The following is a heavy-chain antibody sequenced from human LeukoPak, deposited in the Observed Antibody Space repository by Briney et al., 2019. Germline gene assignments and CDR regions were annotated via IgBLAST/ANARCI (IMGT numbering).Heavy chain of an antibody. CDR1: GFTFSFYA. CDR2: IKQDGSEK. D-gene: IGHD6-19*01. Sequence: GGSLRLSCAASGFTFSFYAMSWVRQAPGKGLEWVANIKQDGSEKYYVDSVKGRFTISRDNAKNSLYLQMNSLRAEDTAVYYCARDDGSGWYYFDYWGQGTLVTVSS. J-gene: IGHJ4*02. CDR3: ARDDGSGWYYFDY. V-gene: IGHV3-7*01.